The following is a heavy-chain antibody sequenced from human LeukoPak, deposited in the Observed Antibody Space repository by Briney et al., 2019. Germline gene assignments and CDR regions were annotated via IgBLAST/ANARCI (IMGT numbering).Heavy chain of an antibody. CDR1: GGSFSGYY. CDR2: INHSGIT. V-gene: IGHV4-34*01. CDR3: ARGITMVRGVPSKYYFDY. J-gene: IGHJ4*02. D-gene: IGHD3-10*01. Sequence: SETLSLTCAVYGGSFSGYYWSWIRQPPGKGLEWIGEINHSGITNYNPSLKSRVTISVDTSKNQFSLKLSSVTAADTAVYYCARGITMVRGVPSKYYFDYWGQGTLVTVSS.